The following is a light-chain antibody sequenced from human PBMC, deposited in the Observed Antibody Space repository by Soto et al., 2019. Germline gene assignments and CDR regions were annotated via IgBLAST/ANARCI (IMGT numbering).Light chain of an antibody. Sequence: EIVMTQSPATLSVSPGERATLSCTASQSVSSNLAWYQQKPGQAPRLLIYGASTRATGIPARFSGSGSGTEFTLTISSLQSEDFAAYYCQQYNNWPPVTFGGGTKVDIK. V-gene: IGKV3-15*01. CDR1: QSVSSN. J-gene: IGKJ4*01. CDR3: QQYNNWPPVT. CDR2: GAS.